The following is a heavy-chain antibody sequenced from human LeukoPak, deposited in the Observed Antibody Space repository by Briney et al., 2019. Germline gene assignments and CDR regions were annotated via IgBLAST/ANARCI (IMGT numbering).Heavy chain of an antibody. CDR1: GFNVSSNY. CDR2: IYRGGST. V-gene: IGHV3-66*01. D-gene: IGHD2-21*02. CDR3: ARDRGCGDCYPPANDAFDI. Sequence: GGPLRLSCAASGFNVSSNYMGWVRQAPGKGLEWVSVIYRGGSTYYADSVKGRFTISRDNSKNTLYLQMNSLRAEDTAVYYCARDRGCGDCYPPANDAFDIWGQGTMVTVSS. J-gene: IGHJ3*02.